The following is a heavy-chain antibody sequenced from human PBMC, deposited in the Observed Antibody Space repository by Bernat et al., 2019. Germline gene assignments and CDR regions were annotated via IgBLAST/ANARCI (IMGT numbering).Heavy chain of an antibody. V-gene: IGHV3-53*02. J-gene: IGHJ3*02. CDR2: ISSGGST. Sequence: EVQLVETGGGLIQPGGSLRLSCAASGFTVSSNYMSWVRQAPGKGLEWVSVISSGGSTYYADSVKGRFTISRDNSKNTLYLQMNSLRAEDTAVYYCATHYDFWSGYYFGGKGVIDDAFDIWGQGTMVTVSS. CDR3: ATHYDFWSGYYFGGKGVIDDAFDI. D-gene: IGHD3-3*01. CDR1: GFTVSSNY.